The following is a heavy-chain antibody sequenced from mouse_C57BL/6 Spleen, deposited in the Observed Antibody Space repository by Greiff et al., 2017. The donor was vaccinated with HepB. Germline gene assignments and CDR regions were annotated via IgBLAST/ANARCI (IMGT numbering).Heavy chain of an antibody. CDR3: YYGNYEY. Sequence: VQVVESGAELVKPGASVKISCKASGYSFSSYWMNWVKQRPGKGLEWIGQIYPGDGDTNYNGKFKGKATLTADKSSSTAYMQLSSLTSEDSAVYFCYYGNYEYWGQGTTLTVSS. J-gene: IGHJ2*01. V-gene: IGHV1-80*01. CDR1: GYSFSSYW. CDR2: IYPGDGDT. D-gene: IGHD2-1*01.